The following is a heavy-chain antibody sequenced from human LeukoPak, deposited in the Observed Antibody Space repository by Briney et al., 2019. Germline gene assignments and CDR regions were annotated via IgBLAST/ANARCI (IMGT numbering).Heavy chain of an antibody. CDR2: INQYGSER. V-gene: IGHV3-7*01. D-gene: IGHD2-15*01. CDR3: ARDHVVDGLVFDY. Sequence: GGSLRLSCAASGFTFSSHWMSWVRQAPGKGLEWVANINQYGSERNYVDSVKGRFTISRDNAKSSLYLQMNSPRAEDTAIYYCARDHVVDGLVFDYWGQGTLVTVSS. CDR1: GFTFSSHW. J-gene: IGHJ4*02.